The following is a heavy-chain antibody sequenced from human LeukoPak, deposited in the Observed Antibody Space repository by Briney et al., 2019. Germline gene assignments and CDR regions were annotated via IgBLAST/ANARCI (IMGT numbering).Heavy chain of an antibody. CDR3: ARPPMVRGVNWFDL. V-gene: IGHV1-46*01. CDR1: GYSFTSHY. D-gene: IGHD3-10*01. Sequence: ASVEVSCKASGYSFTSHYMHWVRQAPGQGLEWLGLINPSGSTTLYAQKFQGRITMTRDMSTTTDYMELSSLRSDDTAVYYCARPPMVRGVNWFDLWGQGTLVTVSS. J-gene: IGHJ5*02. CDR2: INPSGSTT.